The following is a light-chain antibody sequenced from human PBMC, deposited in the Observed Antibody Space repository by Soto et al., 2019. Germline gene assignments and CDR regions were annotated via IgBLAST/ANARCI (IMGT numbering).Light chain of an antibody. J-gene: IGKJ1*01. Sequence: DIVMTQSPLSLPVTPGEPASTSCRSSQSLLHSNGYNYLDWYLQKPGQSPQLLIYLGSNRASGVPDRFSGSGSGTDFTLKISRVEAEDVGVYYCMQPLQSWTFGQGTKVEIK. CDR3: MQPLQSWT. V-gene: IGKV2-28*01. CDR1: QSLLHSNGYNY. CDR2: LGS.